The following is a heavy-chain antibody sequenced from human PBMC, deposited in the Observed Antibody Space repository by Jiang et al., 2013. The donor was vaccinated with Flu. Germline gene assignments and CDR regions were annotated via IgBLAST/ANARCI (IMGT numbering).Heavy chain of an antibody. Sequence: EVQLVESGGGLVQPGRSLRLSCTASGFTFGDYAMSWVRQAPGKGLEWVGFIRSKAYGGTTEYAASVKGRFTISRDDSKSIAYLQMNSLKTEDTAVYYCTRPAKGYYFDYWGQGTLVTVSS. V-gene: IGHV3-49*04. CDR3: TRPAKGYYFDY. CDR1: GFTFGDYA. J-gene: IGHJ4*02. D-gene: IGHD2-2*01. CDR2: IRSKAYGGTT.